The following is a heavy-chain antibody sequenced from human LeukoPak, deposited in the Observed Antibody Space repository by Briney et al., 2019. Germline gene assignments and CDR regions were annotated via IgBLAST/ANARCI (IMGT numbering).Heavy chain of an antibody. J-gene: IGHJ4*02. V-gene: IGHV4-61*02. CDR1: GGSISSSSYY. Sequence: SETLSLTCTVSGGSISSSSYYWSWIRQPAGKGLEWIGRFYTSGSTNYNPSLKSRVTISVDTSKNQFSLKLNPVTAADTAVYYCARGRDGYNFLNRGEYYYFDYWGQGTLVTVSS. CDR3: ARGRDGYNFLNRGEYYYFDY. D-gene: IGHD5-24*01. CDR2: FYTSGST.